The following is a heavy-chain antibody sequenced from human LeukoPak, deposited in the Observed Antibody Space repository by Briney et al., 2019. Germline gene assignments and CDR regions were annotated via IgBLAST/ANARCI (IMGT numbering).Heavy chain of an antibody. CDR1: GFTFSSYA. V-gene: IGHV4-59*01. J-gene: IGHJ5*02. CDR3: ARGQLGSGMDDP. CDR2: ISYSGSA. D-gene: IGHD3-10*01. Sequence: GSLRLSCAASGFTFSSYAMSWIRQPPGKGLEWIGYISYSGSANYNPSLKSRATILLDTSKNQFSLRLTSVTPADTAVYYCARGQLGSGMDDPWGQGTLVTVSS.